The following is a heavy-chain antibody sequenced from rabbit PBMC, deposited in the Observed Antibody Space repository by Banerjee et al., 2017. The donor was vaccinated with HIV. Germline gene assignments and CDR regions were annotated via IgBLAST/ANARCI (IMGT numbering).Heavy chain of an antibody. D-gene: IGHD4-1*01. CDR1: GFSFSSNYY. CDR3: ARDLAGVIGWNFGL. CDR2: IYAGSSGST. Sequence: QSLEESGGDLVKPGASLTLTCTASGFSFSSNYYMCWVRQAPGKGLEWIACIYAGSSGSTYYASWAKGRFTISKASWTTVTLQMTSLTAADTATYFCARDLAGVIGWNFGLWGPGTLVTVS. V-gene: IGHV1S40*01. J-gene: IGHJ4*01.